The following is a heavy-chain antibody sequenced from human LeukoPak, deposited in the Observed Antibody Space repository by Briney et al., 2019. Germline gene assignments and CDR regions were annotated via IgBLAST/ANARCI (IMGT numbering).Heavy chain of an antibody. CDR3: ARDLDYT. CDR2: IIPILGIA. CDR1: GYTFTGYY. Sequence: SVKVSCKASGYTFTGYYMHWVRQAPGQGLEWMGRIIPILGIANYAQKFQGRVTITADKSTSTAYMELSSLRSEDTAVYYCARDLDYTWGQETLVTVSS. D-gene: IGHD3-16*01. V-gene: IGHV1-69*04. J-gene: IGHJ5*02.